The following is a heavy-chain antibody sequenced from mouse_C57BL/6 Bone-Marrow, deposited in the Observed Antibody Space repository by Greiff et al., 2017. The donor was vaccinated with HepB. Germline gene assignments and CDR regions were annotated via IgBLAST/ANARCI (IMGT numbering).Heavy chain of an antibody. D-gene: IGHD2-2*01. V-gene: IGHV5-17*01. J-gene: IGHJ3*01. Sequence: EVKLMESGGGLVKPGASLKLSCAASGFTFSDYGMHWVRQAPEKGLERVAYISSGSSTTYYADTVKGRFTISRDNAKNTLFLQMTSLRSEDTAVYYCARGWLRRGSGFAYWGQGTLVTVSA. CDR2: ISSGSSTT. CDR3: ARGWLRRGSGFAY. CDR1: GFTFSDYG.